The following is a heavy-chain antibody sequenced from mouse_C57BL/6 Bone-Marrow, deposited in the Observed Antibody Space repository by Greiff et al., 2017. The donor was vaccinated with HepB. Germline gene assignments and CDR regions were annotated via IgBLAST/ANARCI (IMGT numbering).Heavy chain of an antibody. V-gene: IGHV5-6*01. Sequence: EVKLMESGGDLVKPGGSLKLSCAASGFTFSSYGMSWVRQTPDKRLEWVATISSGGSYTYYPDSVKGRFTISRDNAKNTLYLQMSSLKSEDTAMYYCARLYYGSPYWYFDVWGTGTTVTVSS. D-gene: IGHD1-1*01. CDR3: ARLYYGSPYWYFDV. J-gene: IGHJ1*03. CDR2: ISSGGSYT. CDR1: GFTFSSYG.